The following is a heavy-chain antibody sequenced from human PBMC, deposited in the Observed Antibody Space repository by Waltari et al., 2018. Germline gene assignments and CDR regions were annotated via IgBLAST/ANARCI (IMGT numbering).Heavy chain of an antibody. D-gene: IGHD6-19*01. CDR2: IYYSGST. CDR1: GGSISSSSYY. V-gene: IGHV4-39*01. Sequence: QLQLQESGPGLVQPSETLSFTCTVSGGSISSSSYYWGWFRQPPGKGLEWIGSIYYSGSTYYNPSLKSRVTISVDTSKNQFSLKLSSVTAADTAVYYCATKRESSASGFDYWGQGTLVTVSS. J-gene: IGHJ4*02. CDR3: ATKRESSASGFDY.